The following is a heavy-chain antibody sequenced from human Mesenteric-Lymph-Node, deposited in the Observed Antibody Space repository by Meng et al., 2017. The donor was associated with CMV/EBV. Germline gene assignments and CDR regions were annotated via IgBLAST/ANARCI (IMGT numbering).Heavy chain of an antibody. CDR3: ATHMVRGVRV. J-gene: IGHJ4*02. V-gene: IGHV4-59*01. D-gene: IGHD3-10*01. Sequence: LSLNCSVSGGSINTSYWSWIRQSPGMGLQWIGYIYHTGISNYNSSLKSRVSISIDTSKSQFSLKLTSVTAADTAVYYCATHMVRGVRVWGQGTLVTVSS. CDR2: IYHTGIS. CDR1: GGSINTSY.